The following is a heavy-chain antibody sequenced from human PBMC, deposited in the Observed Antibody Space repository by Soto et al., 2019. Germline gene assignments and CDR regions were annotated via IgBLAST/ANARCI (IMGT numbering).Heavy chain of an antibody. Sequence: PSETLSLTCTVSGGSISSSSYYWGWVRQPPGKGLEWIGSIYYSGSTYYNPSLKSRVTISVDTSKNQFSLKLSSVTAADTAVYYCARHVKTPHYDILTGHVDYWGQGTLVS. V-gene: IGHV4-39*01. J-gene: IGHJ4*02. CDR3: ARHVKTPHYDILTGHVDY. CDR1: GGSISSSSYY. D-gene: IGHD3-9*01. CDR2: IYYSGST.